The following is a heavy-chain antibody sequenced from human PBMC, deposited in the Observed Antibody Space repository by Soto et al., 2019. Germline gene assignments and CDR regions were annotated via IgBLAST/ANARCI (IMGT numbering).Heavy chain of an antibody. Sequence: LSLSCTASGLPHSNFAMMWVRQAPGKGLECVSGIYGSGRGIEYADSVKGSFTISRDNSKNTVYLEMTDLRADDTAIYYCAKDAVYNDGLWLMDHWGQGTQVTV. V-gene: IGHV3-23*05. CDR2: IYGSGRGI. D-gene: IGHD2-21*01. CDR3: AKDAVYNDGLWLMDH. J-gene: IGHJ4*02. CDR1: GLPHSNFA.